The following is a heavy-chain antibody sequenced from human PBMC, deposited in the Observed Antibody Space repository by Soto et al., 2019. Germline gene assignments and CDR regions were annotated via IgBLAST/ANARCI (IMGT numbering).Heavy chain of an antibody. J-gene: IGHJ4*02. V-gene: IGHV3-23*01. D-gene: IGHD6-13*01. Sequence: GGSLRLSCAASGFAFGSYAMSWVRQAPGKGLEWVSSISGRSDNTYYGDSVKGRFTISRDNSRTTLYLQMSSLRADDTAIYYCARAPPDSSSWYWFDFWGQGALVTVSS. CDR2: ISGRSDNT. CDR3: ARAPPDSSSWYWFDF. CDR1: GFAFGSYA.